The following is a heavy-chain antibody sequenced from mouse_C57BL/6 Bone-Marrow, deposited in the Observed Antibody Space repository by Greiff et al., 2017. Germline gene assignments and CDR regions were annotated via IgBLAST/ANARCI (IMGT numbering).Heavy chain of an antibody. J-gene: IGHJ4*01. Sequence: QVHVKQPGAELVRPGSSVKLSCKASGYTFPSYWMDWVKQRPGPGLEWIGNIYPSDSDTHYNQKFKDKATLTVDKSSSTAYMQLSSLTSEDSAVYYCARIGGSYAMDYWGQGTSVTVSS. D-gene: IGHD3-1*01. CDR1: GYTFPSYW. CDR3: ARIGGSYAMDY. CDR2: IYPSDSDT. V-gene: IGHV1-61*01.